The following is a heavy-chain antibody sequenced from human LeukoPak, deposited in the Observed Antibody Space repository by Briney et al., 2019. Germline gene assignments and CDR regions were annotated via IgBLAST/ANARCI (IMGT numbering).Heavy chain of an antibody. D-gene: IGHD2-15*01. CDR1: GYTFTGYY. Sequence: ASVNVPCKASGYTFTGYYMHWVRQAPGQGLEWMGWINPNSGGTNYAQKFQGWVTMTRDTSISTAYMELSRLRSDDTAVYYCARERLIYCSGGSCYSGGFDYWGQGTLVTVSS. CDR2: INPNSGGT. V-gene: IGHV1-2*04. CDR3: ARERLIYCSGGSCYSGGFDY. J-gene: IGHJ4*02.